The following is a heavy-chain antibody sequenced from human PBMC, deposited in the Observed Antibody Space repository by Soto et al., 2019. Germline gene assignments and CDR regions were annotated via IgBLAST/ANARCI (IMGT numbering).Heavy chain of an antibody. CDR1: GFTFSSYA. Sequence: GGSLRLSCAASGFTFSSYAMSWVRQAPGKGLEWVSAISGSGGSTYYADSVKGRFTISRDNSKNTLYLQMNSLRAEDTAVYYCAKDPRNYSSGWPYNWFDPWGQGTLVTVPQ. D-gene: IGHD6-19*01. CDR3: AKDPRNYSSGWPYNWFDP. CDR2: ISGSGGST. J-gene: IGHJ5*02. V-gene: IGHV3-23*01.